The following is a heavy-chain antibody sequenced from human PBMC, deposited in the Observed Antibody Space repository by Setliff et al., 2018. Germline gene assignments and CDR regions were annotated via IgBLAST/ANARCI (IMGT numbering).Heavy chain of an antibody. CDR1: GYTLTSYG. CDR3: ARVMAVFAIEGLQGGGFDY. J-gene: IGHJ4*02. Sequence: ASVKVSCKASGYTLTSYGVTWVRQAPGQGLEWMGWISNRNGETNYAQMLQGRVTMTTDTSTNTAYMDLGSLRSDDTAFYFCARVMAVFAIEGLQGGGFDYWGQGTQVTVSS. V-gene: IGHV1-18*01. CDR2: ISNRNGET. D-gene: IGHD2-8*02.